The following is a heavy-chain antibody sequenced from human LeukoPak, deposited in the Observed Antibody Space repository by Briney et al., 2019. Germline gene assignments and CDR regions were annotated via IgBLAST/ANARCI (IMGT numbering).Heavy chain of an antibody. J-gene: IGHJ4*02. CDR1: GFTFSSYS. CDR2: ISSSSSYI. CDR3: TRGRSSGWTSSWYYFDY. D-gene: IGHD6-25*01. V-gene: IGHV3-21*03. Sequence: GSLRLSCAASGFTFSSYSMNWVRQAPGKGLEWVSSISSSSSYIYYADSVKGRFTISRDNAKNSLYLQMNSLKTEDTAVYYCTRGRSSGWTSSWYYFDYWGQGTLVTVSS.